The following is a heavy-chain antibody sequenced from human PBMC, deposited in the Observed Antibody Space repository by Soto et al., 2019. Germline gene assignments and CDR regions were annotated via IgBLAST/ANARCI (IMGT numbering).Heavy chain of an antibody. Sequence: ESGGGVVQPGGSLRLSCAVSGFTVSTYGMHWVRQAPGKGLEWVAVISRDGGTKYYADSVKGRFTISRDNSRNTLFLEMNSLRGDDMAVYYCTGEVASGYWGQGTLVTVSS. V-gene: IGHV3-30*03. D-gene: IGHD2-8*02. CDR2: ISRDGGTK. J-gene: IGHJ4*02. CDR1: GFTVSTYG. CDR3: TGEVASGY.